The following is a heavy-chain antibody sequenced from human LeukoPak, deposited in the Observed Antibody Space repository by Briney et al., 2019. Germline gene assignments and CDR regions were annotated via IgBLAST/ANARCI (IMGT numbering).Heavy chain of an antibody. D-gene: IGHD6-19*01. Sequence: SETLSLTCAVYGGSFSGYYWSWIRQPPGKGLEWIGEINHSGSTNHNPSLKSRVTISVDTSKNQFSLKLSSVTAADTAVCYCAGANSYSSGWYYWGQGTLVTVSS. V-gene: IGHV4-34*01. CDR2: INHSGST. J-gene: IGHJ4*02. CDR3: AGANSYSSGWYY. CDR1: GGSFSGYY.